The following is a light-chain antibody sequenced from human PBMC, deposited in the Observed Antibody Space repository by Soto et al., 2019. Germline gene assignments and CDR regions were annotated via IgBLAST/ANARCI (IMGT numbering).Light chain of an antibody. CDR1: SSDIGGYNF. V-gene: IGLV2-14*01. J-gene: IGLJ1*01. CDR2: DVG. CDR3: NSYRTVSTYV. Sequence: QSALTQPASVSGSPGQSITIACTGTSSDIGGYNFVSWYQQHPGKAPKLLIYDVGNQPSGVSNRFSGSTSGNTASLTISGLQAEDEAHYYFNSYRTVSTYVFGTGTKLTVL.